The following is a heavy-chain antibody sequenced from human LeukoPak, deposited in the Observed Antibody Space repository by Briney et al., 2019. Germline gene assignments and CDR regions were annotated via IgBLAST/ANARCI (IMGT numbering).Heavy chain of an antibody. D-gene: IGHD2-15*01. J-gene: IGHJ4*02. Sequence: SETLSLTCTVSGGSASSGSYYWSWIRQPPGKGLEWIGYIYYSGSTNYNPSLKSRVTISVDTSKNQFSLKLSSVTAADTAVYYCARGHCSGGSCLIDYWGQGTLVTVSS. CDR2: IYYSGST. CDR1: GGSASSGSYY. CDR3: ARGHCSGGSCLIDY. V-gene: IGHV4-61*01.